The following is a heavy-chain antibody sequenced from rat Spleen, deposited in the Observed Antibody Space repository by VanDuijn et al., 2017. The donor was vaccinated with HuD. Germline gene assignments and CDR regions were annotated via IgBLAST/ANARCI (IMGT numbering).Heavy chain of an antibody. J-gene: IGHJ3*01. CDR3: TALRIRTVPGWFAY. D-gene: IGHD1-4*01. Sequence: EVQLVESGGGLVQPGRSLKLSCAASGFTFSNYGMHWIRQAPTKGLEWVASISPSGGSTYFRDSVKGRFTISRDNAKSTLYLQMDSLRSEDTATYYCTALRIRTVPGWFAYWGQGTLVTVSS. V-gene: IGHV5-19*01. CDR1: GFTFSNYG. CDR2: ISPSGGST.